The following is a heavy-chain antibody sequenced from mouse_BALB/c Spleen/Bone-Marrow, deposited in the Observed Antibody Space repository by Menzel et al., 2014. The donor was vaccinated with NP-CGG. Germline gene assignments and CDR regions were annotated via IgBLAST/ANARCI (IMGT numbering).Heavy chain of an antibody. Sequence: LYQCDAGLVQPGRTLALTWAASRLYFLWFRITWLWHALGSPVYRNGAIMADSSTINYTPSLKDKFIITRDNAKNALYLQMSKVRSMNAAVYYCARPGYYGYQDVWGAGTTVTVSP. D-gene: IGHD1-2*01. CDR1: RLYFLWFR. V-gene: IGHV4-1*02. CDR3: ARPGYYGYQDV. J-gene: IGHJ1*01. CDR2: IMADSSTI.